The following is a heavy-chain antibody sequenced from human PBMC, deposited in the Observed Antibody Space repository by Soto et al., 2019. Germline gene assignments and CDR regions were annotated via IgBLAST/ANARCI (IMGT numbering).Heavy chain of an antibody. CDR2: IYHIGHT. CDR1: GPSISSSNW. V-gene: IGHV4-4*02. J-gene: IGHJ6*02. Sequence: QVQLQESGPGLVKPSGTLSLTCAVSGPSISSSNWWSWVRQPPGKGLEWIGEIYHIGHTNYNPSLESRVTISVDKSKNQFSLRLSSVTAADTAVYYCARRTWGMDVWGQGTTVIVSS. CDR3: ARRTWGMDV. D-gene: IGHD2-8*01.